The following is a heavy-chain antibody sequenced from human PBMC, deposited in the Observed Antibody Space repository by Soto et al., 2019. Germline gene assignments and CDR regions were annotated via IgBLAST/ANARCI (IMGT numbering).Heavy chain of an antibody. D-gene: IGHD7-27*01. Sequence: PGGSLRLSCAASGFTFGYYAMHWVRQAPGKGLEWVSGISWNSGSIGYADSVQGRFTISRDNAKNSLYLQMNSLRAEDTALYYCGKDLGFNWGGGPNDYWGHGTLVTVSS. CDR3: GKDLGFNWGGGPNDY. CDR1: GFTFGYYA. CDR2: ISWNSGSI. V-gene: IGHV3-9*01. J-gene: IGHJ4*01.